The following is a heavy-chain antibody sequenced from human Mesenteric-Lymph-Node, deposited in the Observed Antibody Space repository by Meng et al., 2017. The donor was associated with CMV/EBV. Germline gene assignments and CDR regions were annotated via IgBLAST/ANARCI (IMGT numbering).Heavy chain of an antibody. D-gene: IGHD2-2*02. Sequence: GSLRLSCTVSGGSISSYYWSWIRQPPGKGLEWIGYIYYSGSTNYNPSLKSRVTISVDTSKNQFSLKLSSVTAADTAVYYCARGDCSSTSCYRGFDYWGQGTLVTVSS. CDR1: GGSISSYY. V-gene: IGHV4-59*01. CDR2: IYYSGST. CDR3: ARGDCSSTSCYRGFDY. J-gene: IGHJ4*02.